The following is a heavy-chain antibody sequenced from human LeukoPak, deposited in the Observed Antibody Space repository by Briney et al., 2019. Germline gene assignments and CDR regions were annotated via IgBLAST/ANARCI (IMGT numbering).Heavy chain of an antibody. J-gene: IGHJ6*04. CDR1: GFTFSEFG. CDR2: ISYDGSKK. Sequence: PGRSLRLSCAASGFTFSEFGIHWVRQAPGKGLEWLAVISYDGSKKYYGDSVKGRFTNSRDNSKNTLYLQMNGLRAEDTAVYYCARIHSGFDPPYSYYGMDVWGRGTTVTVSS. D-gene: IGHD5-12*01. V-gene: IGHV3-30*04. CDR3: ARIHSGFDPPYSYYGMDV.